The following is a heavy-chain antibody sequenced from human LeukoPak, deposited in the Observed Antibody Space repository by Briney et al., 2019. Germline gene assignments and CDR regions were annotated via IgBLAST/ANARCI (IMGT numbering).Heavy chain of an antibody. CDR3: AELGITMIGGV. D-gene: IGHD3-10*02. J-gene: IGHJ6*04. CDR1: GFTFSSYW. V-gene: IGHV3-7*01. CDR2: IKQDGREK. Sequence: GGSLRLSCAASGFTFSSYWMSWVRQAPGKGLEWVANIKQDGREKYYVDSVKGRFTISRDNAKNSLYLQMNSLRAEDTAVYYCAELGITMIGGVWGKGTTVTISS.